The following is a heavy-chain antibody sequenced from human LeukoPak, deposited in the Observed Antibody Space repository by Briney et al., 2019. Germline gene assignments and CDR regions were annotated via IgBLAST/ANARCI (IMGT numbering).Heavy chain of an antibody. CDR3: ARDVDYYDSSGIDY. D-gene: IGHD3-22*01. V-gene: IGHV3-33*01. CDR2: IWYDGSNK. Sequence: PGRSLRLSCAASGFTFSSYGMHWVRQAPGKGLEWVAVIWYDGSNKYYADSVKGRFTISRDNSKNTLYLQMNSLRAEDTAVYYSARDVDYYDSSGIDYWGQGTLVTVSS. CDR1: GFTFSSYG. J-gene: IGHJ4*02.